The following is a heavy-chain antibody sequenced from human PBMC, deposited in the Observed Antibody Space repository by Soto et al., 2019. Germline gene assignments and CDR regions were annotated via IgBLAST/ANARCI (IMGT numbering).Heavy chain of an antibody. V-gene: IGHV3-23*01. J-gene: IGHJ4*02. Sequence: EVQLLESGGGLVQPGESLKLACAASGFPFSNYAMSWVRQAPGKGLEWVSTTGGGIGPYYADSVKGRFTISRDNSKNTLYLQMNRLRAEDTAIYSCAKMPDGVNSNSPCCWGPGTLVTVSS. CDR2: TGGGIGP. CDR1: GFPFSNYA. CDR3: AKMPDGVNSNSPCC. D-gene: IGHD4-4*01.